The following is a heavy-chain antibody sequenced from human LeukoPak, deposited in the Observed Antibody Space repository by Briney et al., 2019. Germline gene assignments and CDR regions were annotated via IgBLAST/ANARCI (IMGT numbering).Heavy chain of an antibody. CDR2: ISGSGGST. D-gene: IGHD5-18*01. J-gene: IGHJ5*02. V-gene: IGHV3-23*01. CDR1: GFTFSSYA. Sequence: PGGSLRLSCAASGFTFSSYAMSWVRQAPGKGLEWVSTISGSGGSTHYADSVKGRFTISRDNSKNTLYLQMNSLRAEEKAVYYCVRGYSYGWFDPWGLGTLVTVSS. CDR3: VRGYSYGWFDP.